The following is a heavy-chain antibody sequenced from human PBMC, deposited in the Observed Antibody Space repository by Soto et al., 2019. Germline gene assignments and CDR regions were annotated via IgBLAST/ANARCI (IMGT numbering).Heavy chain of an antibody. D-gene: IGHD5-18*01. CDR3: ARVPGYSYANT. CDR1: GYTFTSYA. J-gene: IGHJ5*02. Sequence: QVQLVQSGAEEKKPGASVKVSCKASGYTFTSYAMNWVRQAPGQRREWMGWINAGNGNTKYSQKFQGRVTITRNTAASTAYMELCSLRSEDPAVYSCARVPGYSYANTCGQGTLRTLSS. CDR2: INAGNGNT. V-gene: IGHV1-3*05.